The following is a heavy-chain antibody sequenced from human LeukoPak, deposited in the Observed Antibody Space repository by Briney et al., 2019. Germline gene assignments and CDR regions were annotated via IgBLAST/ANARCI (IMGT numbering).Heavy chain of an antibody. CDR2: ISFIIST. D-gene: IGHD6-19*01. Sequence: GGFLRLSCAASGFNFSSFGVNWVRQGPGEGLEWVSGISFIISTWSADSVKGRFTISRDNSKNTVYLQMNSLRDDDTAVYYCAKGTSSLNYDAFDIWGQGTLVTVSS. V-gene: IGHV3-23*01. CDR3: AKGTSSLNYDAFDI. CDR1: GFNFSSFG. J-gene: IGHJ3*02.